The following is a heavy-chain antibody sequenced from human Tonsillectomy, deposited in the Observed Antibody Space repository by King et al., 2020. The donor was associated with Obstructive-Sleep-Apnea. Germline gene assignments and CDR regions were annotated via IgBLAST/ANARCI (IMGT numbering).Heavy chain of an antibody. J-gene: IGHJ5*02. V-gene: IGHV4-31*03. D-gene: IGHD3-16*01. Sequence: QLQESGPGLVKPSQTLSLTCTVSGGSISSGGYYWSWIRQHPGKGLEWIGYIHYSGSTYYNPSLKSRLSISVDTSKNQFSLKLSPVTAADTAVYYCARDVGTGSYGWFDPWGQGTLVTVSS. CDR1: GGSISSGGYY. CDR2: IHYSGST. CDR3: ARDVGTGSYGWFDP.